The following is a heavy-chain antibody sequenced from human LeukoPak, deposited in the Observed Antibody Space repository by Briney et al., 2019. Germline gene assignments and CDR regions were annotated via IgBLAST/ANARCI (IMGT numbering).Heavy chain of an antibody. D-gene: IGHD2-15*01. CDR3: ARELGYCSGGSCYNWFDP. V-gene: IGHV3-21*01. CDR1: GFSFSSYN. CDR2: ITTSSSYT. Sequence: GGSLRLSCEASGFSFSSYNMDWVRQTPGKGLEWISSITTSSSYTFCADSVKGRFTISRDNARNSLYLQMNSLTAEDTAVYYCARELGYCSGGSCYNWFDPWGQGTLVTVSS. J-gene: IGHJ5*02.